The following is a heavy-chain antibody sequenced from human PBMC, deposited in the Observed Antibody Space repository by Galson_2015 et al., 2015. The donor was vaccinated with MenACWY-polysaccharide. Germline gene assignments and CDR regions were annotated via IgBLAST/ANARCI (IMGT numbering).Heavy chain of an antibody. Sequence: YNPSLESRVRMSVDTSRNQFSLRLTSVSAADTATYYCVREATVTTFDFWGQGALVSVSS. V-gene: IGHV4-30-2*05. J-gene: IGHJ4*02. D-gene: IGHD4-17*01. CDR3: VREATVTTFDF.